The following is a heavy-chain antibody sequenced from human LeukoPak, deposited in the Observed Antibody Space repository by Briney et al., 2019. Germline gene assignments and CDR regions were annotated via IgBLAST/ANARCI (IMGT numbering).Heavy chain of an antibody. CDR2: MNPNIGNT. D-gene: IGHD4-17*01. V-gene: IGHV1-8*03. CDR1: GYTFTSYD. Sequence: GASVKLSCKAAGYTFTSYDINWVREATGQGLEWMGWMNPNIGNTGYAQKYPGRDTITRHTCISTAYMELSSLRSEDTAVYYCARDYGDYGTNWFVPWGEGTLVTVSS. J-gene: IGHJ5*02. CDR3: ARDYGDYGTNWFVP.